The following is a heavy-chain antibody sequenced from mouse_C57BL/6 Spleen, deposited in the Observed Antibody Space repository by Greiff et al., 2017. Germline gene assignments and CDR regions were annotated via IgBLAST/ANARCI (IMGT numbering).Heavy chain of an antibody. Sequence: LVESGPELVKPGDSVKISCKASGYSFTGYFMNWVMQSHGKSLEWIGRINPYNGDTFYNQKFKGKATLTVDKSSSTAHMELRSLTSEDSAVYYCARAGNYDWFAYWGQGTLVTVSA. CDR1: GYSFTGYF. J-gene: IGHJ3*01. D-gene: IGHD2-1*01. CDR3: ARAGNYDWFAY. CDR2: INPYNGDT. V-gene: IGHV1-20*01.